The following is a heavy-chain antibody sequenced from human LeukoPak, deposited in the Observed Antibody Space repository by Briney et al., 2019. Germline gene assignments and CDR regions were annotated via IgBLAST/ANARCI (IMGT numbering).Heavy chain of an antibody. CDR1: GYTFTSYA. V-gene: IGHV1-3*01. J-gene: IGHJ4*02. CDR3: ARDTYYYGLGGFDY. D-gene: IGHD3-10*01. CDR2: INAGNGNT. Sequence: ASVKVSFKASGYTFTSYAMHWVRQAPGQRLAWMGWINAGNGNTKYSQKFQGRVTITRDTSASTAYMELSSLRSEDTAVYYCARDTYYYGLGGFDYWGQGTLVTVSS.